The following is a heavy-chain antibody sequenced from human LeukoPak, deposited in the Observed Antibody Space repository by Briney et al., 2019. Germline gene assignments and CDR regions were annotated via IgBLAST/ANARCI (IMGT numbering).Heavy chain of an antibody. J-gene: IGHJ4*02. CDR1: GGTFSSYA. CDR2: INPSDGST. CDR3: ARDVAREFDY. Sequence: ASVKVSCKASGGTFSSYAISWVRQAPGQGLEWMGVINPSDGSTNYAQKYQDRVTMTRDTSTRTVYKQLSSLRSDDAAVYYCARDVAREFDYWGQGTLVTVSS. V-gene: IGHV1-46*01.